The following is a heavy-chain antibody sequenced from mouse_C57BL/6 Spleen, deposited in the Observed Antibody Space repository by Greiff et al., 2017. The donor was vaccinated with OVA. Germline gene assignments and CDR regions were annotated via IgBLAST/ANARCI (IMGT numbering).Heavy chain of an antibody. Sequence: EVMLVESGGGLVKPGGSLKLSCAASGFTFSSYAMSWVRQTPEKRLEWVATISDGGSYTYYPDNVKGRFTISRDNAKNNLYLQMSHLKSEDTAMYYCARDRYYGSSPCAYWGQGTLVTVSA. V-gene: IGHV5-4*01. CDR2: ISDGGSYT. CDR1: GFTFSSYA. CDR3: ARDRYYGSSPCAY. J-gene: IGHJ3*01. D-gene: IGHD1-1*01.